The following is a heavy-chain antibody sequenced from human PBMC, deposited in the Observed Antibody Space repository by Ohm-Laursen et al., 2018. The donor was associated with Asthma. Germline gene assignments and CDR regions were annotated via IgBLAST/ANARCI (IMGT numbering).Heavy chain of an antibody. CDR1: GFTFSSYA. V-gene: IGHV3-23*01. CDR2: ISGSGGST. CDR3: AREAAAGTYDY. D-gene: IGHD6-13*01. J-gene: IGHJ4*02. Sequence: SLRLSCAASGFTFSSYATSWVRQAPGKGLEWVSAISGSGGSTYYADSVKGRFTISRDNAKNSLYLQMNSLRAEDTAVYYCAREAAAGTYDYWGQGTLVTVSS.